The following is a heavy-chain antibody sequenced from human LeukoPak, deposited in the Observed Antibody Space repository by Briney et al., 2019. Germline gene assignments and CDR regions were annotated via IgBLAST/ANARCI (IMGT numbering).Heavy chain of an antibody. D-gene: IGHD2-2*01. CDR3: ARGYCSSTSCLSFDY. J-gene: IGHJ4*02. V-gene: IGHV1-2*02. CDR1: GYTFTGYY. Sequence: ASVKVSCKASGYTFTGYYMHWVRQAPGQGLEWMGWINPNSGGTNYAQKFQGRVTMTRDTSISTAYMELSRLRSDDTAVYDCARGYCSSTSCLSFDYWGQGTLVTVSS. CDR2: INPNSGGT.